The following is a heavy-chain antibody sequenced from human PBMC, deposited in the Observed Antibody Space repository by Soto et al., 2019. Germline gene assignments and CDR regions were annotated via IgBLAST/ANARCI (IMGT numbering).Heavy chain of an antibody. D-gene: IGHD1-26*01. Sequence: SQTLSLTCAISGDSVSGNSAAWNWIRQPPSRGLEWLGRTYYRSKWYNDYAVSVKSRITINPDTSKNQFSLQLNSVTPEDTAVSYCARASGGASSTVDYWGQGTLVTVSS. J-gene: IGHJ4*02. CDR2: TYYRSKWYN. V-gene: IGHV6-1*01. CDR1: GDSVSGNSAA. CDR3: ARASGGASSTVDY.